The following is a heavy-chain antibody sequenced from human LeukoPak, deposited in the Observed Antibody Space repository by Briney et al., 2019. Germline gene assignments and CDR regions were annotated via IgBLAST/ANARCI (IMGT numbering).Heavy chain of an antibody. CDR1: GFTFSSFD. Sequence: GGSLRLSCAASGFTFSSFDMHWVRQPTGQGLEWVSTIGTASDTYYPGSVEGRFTLSRDNDKNSLYLQMNSLTAGDTAVYYCARGPPRGKYYYMDVWGKGTTVTVSS. CDR2: IGTASDT. V-gene: IGHV3-13*01. J-gene: IGHJ6*03. CDR3: ARGPPRGKYYYMDV. D-gene: IGHD1-1*01.